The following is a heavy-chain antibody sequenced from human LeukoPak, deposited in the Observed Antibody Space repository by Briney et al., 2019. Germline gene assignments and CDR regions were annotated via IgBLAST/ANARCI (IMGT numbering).Heavy chain of an antibody. D-gene: IGHD3-22*01. CDR2: ISSSSSII. CDR1: GFTFSSYS. Sequence: GGSLRLSRAASGFTFSSYSMNWVRQAPGKGLEWLSYISSSSSIIYYADSVKGRFTISRDNAKNSLYLQMNSLRDEDTAVYYCARDGDSSGYYAAFDIWGQGTMVTVSS. V-gene: IGHV3-48*02. J-gene: IGHJ3*02. CDR3: ARDGDSSGYYAAFDI.